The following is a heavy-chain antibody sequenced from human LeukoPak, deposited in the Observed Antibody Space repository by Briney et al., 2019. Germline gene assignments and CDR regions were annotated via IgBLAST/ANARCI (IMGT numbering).Heavy chain of an antibody. CDR2: ISSNGGST. CDR1: GFTFSNYA. V-gene: IGHV3-64*01. CDR3: ARAITMVRGVVDY. J-gene: IGHJ4*02. D-gene: IGHD3-10*01. Sequence: GSLRLSCAASGFTFSNYAMHWVRQAPGKGLEYVSAISSNGGSTYYANSVKDRFTISRDNSKNTLYLQMGSLRAEDMAVYYCARAITMVRGVVDYWGQGTLVTVSS.